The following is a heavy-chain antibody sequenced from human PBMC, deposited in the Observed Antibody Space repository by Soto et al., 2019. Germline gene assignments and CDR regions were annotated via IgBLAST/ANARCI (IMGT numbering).Heavy chain of an antibody. J-gene: IGHJ4*02. CDR3: AKDLQQQLVYYFDY. V-gene: IGHV3-30*18. Sequence: PGGSLRLSCAASGFTFSSYGMHWVRQAPGKGLEWVAVISYDGSNKYYADSVKGRFTISRDNSKNTLYLQMNSLRAEDTAVYYCAKDLQQQLVYYFDYWGQGTLVTVSS. CDR2: ISYDGSNK. CDR1: GFTFSSYG. D-gene: IGHD6-13*01.